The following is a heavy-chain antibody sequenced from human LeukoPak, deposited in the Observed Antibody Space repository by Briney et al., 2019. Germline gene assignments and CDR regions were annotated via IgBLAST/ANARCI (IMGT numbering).Heavy chain of an antibody. CDR2: ISSSGNT. CDR1: GFTFTSYA. V-gene: IGHV3-23*01. Sequence: GGSLRLSCGASGFTFTSYAMSWIRQAPGKGLDWVSSISSSGNTYYADSVKGRFTISRDNSKNMLYLQINSLRAEDTAVYYCVKGRISEDGLDFWGQGTLAPVS. CDR3: VKGRISEDGLDF. J-gene: IGHJ4*02. D-gene: IGHD6-13*01.